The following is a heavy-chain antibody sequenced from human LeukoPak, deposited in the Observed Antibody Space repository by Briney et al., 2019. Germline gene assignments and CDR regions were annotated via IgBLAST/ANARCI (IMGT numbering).Heavy chain of an antibody. CDR3: ATYYYYDSSGYSKGLENDAFDI. Sequence: GESLKISCKGSGYSFTSSWIGWVRQMPGKGPEWMGIIYPGDSDTRYSPSFQGQVTISADKSISTAYLQWSSLKASDTAMYYCATYYYYDSSGYSKGLENDAFDIWGQGTMVTVSS. CDR2: IYPGDSDT. V-gene: IGHV5-51*01. J-gene: IGHJ3*02. D-gene: IGHD3-22*01. CDR1: GYSFTSSW.